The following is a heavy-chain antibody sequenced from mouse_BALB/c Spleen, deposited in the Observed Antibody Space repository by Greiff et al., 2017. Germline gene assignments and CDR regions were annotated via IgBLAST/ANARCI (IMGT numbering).Heavy chain of an antibody. V-gene: IGHV1-15*01. D-gene: IGHD2-1*01. CDR3: TRCHGNSYAMDY. Sequence: VQLQQSGAELVRPGASVTLSCKASGYTFTDYEMHWVKQTPVHGLEWIGAIDPETGGTAYNQKFKGKATLTADKSSSTAYMELRSLTSEDSAVYYCTRCHGNSYAMDYWGQGTSVTVSS. CDR1: GYTFTDYE. CDR2: IDPETGGT. J-gene: IGHJ4*01.